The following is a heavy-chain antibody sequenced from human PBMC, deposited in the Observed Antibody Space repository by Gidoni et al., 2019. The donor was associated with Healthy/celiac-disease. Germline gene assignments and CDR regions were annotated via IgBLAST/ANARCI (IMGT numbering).Heavy chain of an antibody. CDR2: IKQDGSEK. Sequence: EVQLVESGGGLVQPGGSLSLSCAASGFTFSSYWLSWVRQAPGKGLEWVANIKQDGSEKYYVDSVKGRFTISRDNAKNSLYLQMNSLRAEDTAVYYCARVAPWDYFDYWGQGTLVTVSS. D-gene: IGHD1-26*01. CDR1: GFTFSSYW. CDR3: ARVAPWDYFDY. J-gene: IGHJ4*02. V-gene: IGHV3-7*03.